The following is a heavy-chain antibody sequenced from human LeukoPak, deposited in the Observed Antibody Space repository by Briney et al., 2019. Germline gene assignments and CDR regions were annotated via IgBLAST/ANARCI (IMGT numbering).Heavy chain of an antibody. CDR1: GFTVSSNY. CDR2: IYSGGDT. J-gene: IGHJ4*02. D-gene: IGHD3-3*01. CDR3: ARAVTIFGVVTHIPRGLDYFDY. V-gene: IGHV3-66*01. Sequence: GGSLRLSCAASGFTVSSNYMSWVRQAPGKGLEWVSVIYSGGDTYYADSVKGRFTISRDNSKNTLYLQMNSLRAEDTAVYYCARAVTIFGVVTHIPRGLDYFDYWGQGTLVTVSS.